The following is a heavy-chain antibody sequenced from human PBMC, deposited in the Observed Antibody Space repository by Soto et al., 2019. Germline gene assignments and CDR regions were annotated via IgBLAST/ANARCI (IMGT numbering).Heavy chain of an antibody. Sequence: QVQLVQSGAEVKKPGSSVKVSCKASGGTFSSYAISWVRQAPGQGLEWMGGIIPIFGTANYAQKFQGRVTITADESTSTAYMELSSLRSEDTAVYYCARDQGDTAVTTRPYYYYGMDVWGQGTTVTVSS. J-gene: IGHJ6*02. CDR1: GGTFSSYA. V-gene: IGHV1-69*12. D-gene: IGHD4-17*01. CDR2: IIPIFGTA. CDR3: ARDQGDTAVTTRPYYYYGMDV.